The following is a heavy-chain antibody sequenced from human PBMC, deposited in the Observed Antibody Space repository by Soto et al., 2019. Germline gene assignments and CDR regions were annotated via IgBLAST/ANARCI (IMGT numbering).Heavy chain of an antibody. J-gene: IGHJ6*02. Sequence: SETLSLTCTVSCGSISSGDYYWSWIRQPPGKGLEWIGYIYYSGSTYYNPSLKSRVTISVDTSKNQFSLKLSSVTAADTAVYYCARDALWSYYYYGMDVWGQGTTVTVSS. CDR3: ARDALWSYYYYGMDV. CDR1: CGSISSGDYY. V-gene: IGHV4-30-4*01. CDR2: IYYSGST. D-gene: IGHD2-21*01.